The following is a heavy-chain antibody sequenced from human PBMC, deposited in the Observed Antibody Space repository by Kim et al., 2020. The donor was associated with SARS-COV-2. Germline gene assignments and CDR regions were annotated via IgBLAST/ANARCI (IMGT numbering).Heavy chain of an antibody. CDR2: IYYSGST. CDR1: GGSISSYY. D-gene: IGHD6-13*01. CDR3: ARDGSAGTEIYYGMDV. Sequence: SETLSLTCTVSGGSISSYYWSWIRQPPGKGLEWIGYIYYSGSTNYNPSLKSRVTISVDTSKNQFSLKLSSVTAADTAVYYCARDGSAGTEIYYGMDVWGQGTTVTVSS. V-gene: IGHV4-59*13. J-gene: IGHJ6*02.